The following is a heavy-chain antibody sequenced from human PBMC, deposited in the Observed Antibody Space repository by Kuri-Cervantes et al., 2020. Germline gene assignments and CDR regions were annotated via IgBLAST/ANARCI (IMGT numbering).Heavy chain of an antibody. V-gene: IGHV3-23*01. J-gene: IGHJ4*02. D-gene: IGHD4-17*01. Sequence: LSLTCAASGFIFGGYAMNWVRQAPGKGLEWVSSISYPGSPTFYADSVKGRFTVSRDNSKNTLYLQMNSLRAEDTAVYYCARIYGDYARIDYWGQGTLVTVSS. CDR3: ARIYGDYARIDY. CDR1: GFIFGGYA. CDR2: ISYPGSPT.